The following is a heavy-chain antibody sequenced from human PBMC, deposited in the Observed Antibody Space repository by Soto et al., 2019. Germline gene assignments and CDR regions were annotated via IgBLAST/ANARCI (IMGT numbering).Heavy chain of an antibody. Sequence: SETLSLTYTVSGGSISSGGYYWSWIRQHPGKGLEWIGDIYYSGSTYYTPSVKSRVTISVDTSKNQFSLKLSSVTAADTAVYYCAREWYGDYVNRFDPWGQGTLVTVSS. CDR1: GGSISSGGYY. J-gene: IGHJ5*02. CDR3: AREWYGDYVNRFDP. D-gene: IGHD4-17*01. V-gene: IGHV4-31*03. CDR2: IYYSGST.